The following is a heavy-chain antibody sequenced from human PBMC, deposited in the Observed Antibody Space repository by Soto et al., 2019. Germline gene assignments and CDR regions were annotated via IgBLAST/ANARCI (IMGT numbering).Heavy chain of an antibody. CDR2: ISYDGNNK. V-gene: IGHV3-30-3*01. Sequence: SLRLSCAASGFTFSSYAVRWVRQAPGKGLEWVALISYDGNNKYYADSVKGRFTISRDNSKNTLYLQMNSLTAEDTAVYYCARDLTTYASGVFFWGQGTLVTVSS. CDR3: ARDLTTYASGVFF. J-gene: IGHJ4*02. D-gene: IGHD3-10*01. CDR1: GFTFSSYA.